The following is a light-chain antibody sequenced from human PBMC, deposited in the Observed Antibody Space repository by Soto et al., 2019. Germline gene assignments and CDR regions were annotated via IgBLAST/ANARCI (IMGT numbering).Light chain of an antibody. CDR1: QSVSSN. J-gene: IGKJ1*01. CDR3: QQYNNWHPWT. V-gene: IGKV3-15*01. CDR2: GAS. Sequence: EIVMTQSPATLSVSPGERATLSCRASQSVSSNLAWYQQNPGQAPRLLIYGASTRATGIPARFSGSGSGTEFTLTISSLQSEDVAVYYCQQYNNWHPWTFGQGTKVEIK.